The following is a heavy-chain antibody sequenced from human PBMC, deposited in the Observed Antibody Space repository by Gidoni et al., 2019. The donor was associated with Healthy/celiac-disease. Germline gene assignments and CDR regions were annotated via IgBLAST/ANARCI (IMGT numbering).Heavy chain of an antibody. CDR1: GFTFSDYY. D-gene: IGHD2-8*02. CDR3: AGEGKRYCTGGVCYTHY. J-gene: IGHJ4*02. CDR2: ISSSSSYT. V-gene: IGHV3-11*06. Sequence: QVQLVESGGGLVKPGGSLRLSCAASGFTFSDYYMSWIRPAPGKGLEWVSYISSSSSYTNYADSVKGRFTISRDNAKNSMYLKMNSLRAEDTAVYYCAGEGKRYCTGGVCYTHYWGQGTLVTVSS.